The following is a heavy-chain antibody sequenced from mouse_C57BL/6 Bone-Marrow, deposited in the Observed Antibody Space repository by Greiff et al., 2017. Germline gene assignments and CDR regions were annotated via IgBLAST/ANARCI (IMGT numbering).Heavy chain of an antibody. J-gene: IGHJ3*01. CDR2: IWWDDDK. D-gene: IGHD1-1*01. V-gene: IGHV8-8*01. Sequence: QVQLQQSGPGILQPSQTLSLTCSFSGFSLSTFGMGVGWIRQPSGKGLEWLAHIWWDDDKYYNPALKSRLTISKDTSKNQVFLKIANVDTADTATYYCARIEGADYGSSYWFAYWGQGTLVTVSA. CDR3: ARIEGADYGSSYWFAY. CDR1: GFSLSTFGMG.